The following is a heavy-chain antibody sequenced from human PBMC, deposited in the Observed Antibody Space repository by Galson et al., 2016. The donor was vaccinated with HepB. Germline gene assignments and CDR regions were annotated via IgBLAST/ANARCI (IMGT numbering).Heavy chain of an antibody. CDR1: GFSFSNSG. D-gene: IGHD3-16*01. J-gene: IGHJ4*02. V-gene: IGHV3-23*01. Sequence: SLRLSCAASGFSFSNSGMSWVRQAPGRGREWVSGIPCSGDATHYADFVKGRFPISRDNSKNTLDLYMNNLTAGDTAIYYCGKHGGFDYWGQGALVPVSS. CDR2: IPCSGDAT. CDR3: GKHGGFDY.